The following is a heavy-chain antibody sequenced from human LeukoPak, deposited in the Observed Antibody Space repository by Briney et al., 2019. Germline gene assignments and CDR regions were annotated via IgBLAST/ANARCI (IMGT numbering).Heavy chain of an antibody. CDR2: IFSGDST. V-gene: IGHV3-66*01. Sequence: GGSLRLSCAASGFIVSSKYMSWVRQAPGKGLEWVSIIFSGDSTYYADSVKGRFTISRDNSKNTVYLQMNSLRTEDTAVYYCAKAEGYDILTGLDYWGQGTLVTVSS. CDR3: AKAEGYDILTGLDY. CDR1: GFIVSSKY. J-gene: IGHJ4*02. D-gene: IGHD3-9*01.